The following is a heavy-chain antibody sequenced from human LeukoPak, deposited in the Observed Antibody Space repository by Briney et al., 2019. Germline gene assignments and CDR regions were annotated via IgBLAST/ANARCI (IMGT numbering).Heavy chain of an antibody. D-gene: IGHD6-19*01. CDR2: IIPIFGTA. CDR3: ASPLSSSGWSRGVTK. V-gene: IGHV1-69*13. J-gene: IGHJ4*02. Sequence: SVKVSCKASGGTFSSYAISWVRQAPGQGLEWMGGIIPIFGTANYAQKFQGRVTITADESTSTAYMELSSLRSEDTAVYYCASPLSSSGWSRGVTKWGQGTLVTVSS. CDR1: GGTFSSYA.